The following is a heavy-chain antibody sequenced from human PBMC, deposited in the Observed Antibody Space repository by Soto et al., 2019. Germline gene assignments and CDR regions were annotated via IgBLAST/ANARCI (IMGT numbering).Heavy chain of an antibody. J-gene: IGHJ6*02. CDR2: IYYSGST. Sequence: SETLSLTCTVSGGSISSYYWSWIRQPPGKGLEWIGYIYYSGSTNYNPSLKSRVTISVDTSKNQFSLKLSSVTAADTAVYYCASITIFGGYGMDVWGQGTTVTVSS. CDR3: ASITIFGGYGMDV. CDR1: GGSISSYY. V-gene: IGHV4-59*01. D-gene: IGHD3-3*01.